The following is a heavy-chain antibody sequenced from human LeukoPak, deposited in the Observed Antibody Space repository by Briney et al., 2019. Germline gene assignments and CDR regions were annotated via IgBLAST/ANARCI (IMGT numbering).Heavy chain of an antibody. J-gene: IGHJ4*02. Sequence: GGSLRLSCAASGXTFSSYWMRWVRQAAGKGLVWVSRINSDGSSTNYADSVKGRFTISRENAKNTLYLQMNSPRAEDTAVYYCARHINRAITEDYWGQGTLVTVSS. D-gene: IGHD3-16*01. V-gene: IGHV3-74*01. CDR2: INSDGSST. CDR1: GXTFSSYW. CDR3: ARHINRAITEDY.